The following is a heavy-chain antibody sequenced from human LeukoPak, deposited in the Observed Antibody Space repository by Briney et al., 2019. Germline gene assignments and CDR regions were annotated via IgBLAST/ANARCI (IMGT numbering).Heavy chain of an antibody. Sequence: NPSETLSLTCAVYGGSFSGYYWSWIRQPPGKGLEWIGETNHSGSTNYNPSLKSRVTISVDTSKNQFSLKLSSVTAADTAVYYCARAAGSYYYYYGMDVWGQGTTVTVSS. CDR1: GGSFSGYY. J-gene: IGHJ6*02. V-gene: IGHV4-34*01. CDR2: TNHSGST. D-gene: IGHD6-13*01. CDR3: ARAAGSYYYYYGMDV.